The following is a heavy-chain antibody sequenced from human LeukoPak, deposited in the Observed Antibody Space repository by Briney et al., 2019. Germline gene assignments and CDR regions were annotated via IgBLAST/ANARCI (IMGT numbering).Heavy chain of an antibody. CDR2: IYHSGST. D-gene: IGHD5-18*01. CDR1: GYSISSGYY. J-gene: IGHJ5*02. CDR3: ARSWIQLWFYGGSSWFDP. V-gene: IGHV4-38-2*02. Sequence: PSETLSLTCTVSGYSISSGYYWGWIRQPPGKGLEWIGSIYHSGSTYYNPSLKSRVTISVDTSKNQFSLKLSSVTAADTAVYYCARSWIQLWFYGGSSWFDPWGQGTLVTVSS.